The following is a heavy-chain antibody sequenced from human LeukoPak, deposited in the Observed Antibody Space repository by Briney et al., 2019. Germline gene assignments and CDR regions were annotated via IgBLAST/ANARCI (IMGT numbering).Heavy chain of an antibody. CDR3: AYSCSSTSCPLDY. CDR2: ISAYNGNT. J-gene: IGHJ4*02. Sequence: ASVKVSCEASGYSFTSYGISWVRQAPRQGVEWMGWISAYNGNTNYAQKLQGRVTMTTDTSTSTAYMELRSLRSDDTAVYYCAYSCSSTSCPLDYWGQGTLVTVSS. V-gene: IGHV1-18*01. D-gene: IGHD2-2*01. CDR1: GYSFTSYG.